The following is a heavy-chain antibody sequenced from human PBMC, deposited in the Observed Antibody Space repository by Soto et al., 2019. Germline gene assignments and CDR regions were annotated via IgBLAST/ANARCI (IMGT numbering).Heavy chain of an antibody. D-gene: IGHD4-4*01. Sequence: QLQLQESGPGLVKPSETLSLTCTVSGGSISSSSYYWGWIRQPPGKGLEWIGSIYYSGSTYYNPSLKSRVTISVDTSKNQFSLKLSSVTAADTAVYYCARHKSRDGYSNFDYWGQGTLVTVSS. CDR1: GGSISSSSYY. CDR3: ARHKSRDGYSNFDY. J-gene: IGHJ4*02. CDR2: IYYSGST. V-gene: IGHV4-39*01.